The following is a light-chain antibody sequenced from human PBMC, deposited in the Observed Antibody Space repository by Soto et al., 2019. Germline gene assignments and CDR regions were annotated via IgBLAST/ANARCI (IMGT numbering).Light chain of an antibody. CDR2: DAS. CDR1: QSISTW. CDR3: QQYKTYTT. Sequence: DIPTTQSPSTLSASVGDRVTITCRASQSISTWLVWYQQKPGKAPKVLIYDASSLQSGVPSRFSGHGSGTDFTLTISSLQPDDSAIYYCQQYKTYTTFGQGTKLEIK. V-gene: IGKV1-5*01. J-gene: IGKJ2*01.